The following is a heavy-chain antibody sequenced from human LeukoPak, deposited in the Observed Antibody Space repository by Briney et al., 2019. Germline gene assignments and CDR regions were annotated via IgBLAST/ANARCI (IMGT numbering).Heavy chain of an antibody. D-gene: IGHD3-22*01. CDR1: GGSISSGSYY. J-gene: IGHJ4*02. CDR2: IYTSGST. V-gene: IGHV4-61*02. Sequence: SETLSLTCTVSGGSISSGSYYWSWIRQPAGKGLEWIGRIYTSGSTNYNPSLKGRVTISVDTSKNQFSLKLSSVTAADTAVYYCAREAKSYYYDSSGYYSEALYFDYWGQGTLVTVSS. CDR3: AREAKSYYYDSSGYYSEALYFDY.